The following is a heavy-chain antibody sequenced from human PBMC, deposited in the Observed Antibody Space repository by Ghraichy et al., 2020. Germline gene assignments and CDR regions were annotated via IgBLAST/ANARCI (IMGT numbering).Heavy chain of an antibody. CDR3: ASPTIAVGGIFDP. CDR2: IYYSGST. CDR1: GGSISSNNYY. D-gene: IGHD6-13*01. J-gene: IGHJ5*02. Sequence: SQTLSLTCTVSGGSISSNNYYWGWIRQPPGKGLELIGTIYYSGSTYYNPSLKGRVTISVDTSKNQFSLKLSSVTAADTAVYYCASPTIAVGGIFDPWGQGTLVTVSS. V-gene: IGHV4-39*07.